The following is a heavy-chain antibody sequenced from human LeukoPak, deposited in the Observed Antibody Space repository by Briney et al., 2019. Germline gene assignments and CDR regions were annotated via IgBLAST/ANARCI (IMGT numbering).Heavy chain of an antibody. V-gene: IGHV4-34*01. D-gene: IGHD3-10*01. CDR1: GGSLSGFY. CDR3: ARYTQRGWFDP. CDR2: INHRGST. Sequence: SETLSLTCAVYGGSLSGFYWSWIRQPPGKGLEWIGEINHRGSTNYNPSLKSRVTISVDTFKNQFSLKLTSVTAADTAVYYCARYTQRGWFDPWGQGTLVTVSS. J-gene: IGHJ5*02.